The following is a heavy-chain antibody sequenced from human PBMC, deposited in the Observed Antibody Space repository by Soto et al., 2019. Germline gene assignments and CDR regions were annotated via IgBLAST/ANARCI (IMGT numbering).Heavy chain of an antibody. D-gene: IGHD2-15*01. J-gene: IGHJ4*02. CDR1: GFIFKNDW. V-gene: IGHV3-15*01. CDR3: MTHANISGRGH. Sequence: EVQLVESGGGWATPGGSLRLSCAASGFIFKNDWMNWVRQAPGKGLEWVARIKTKIDGGTTDYAAPVQGRFFISRDDSQNTLFLQMNSLQTEDTDMYYCMTHANISGRGHWGQGTLVTVAA. CDR2: IKTKIDGGTT.